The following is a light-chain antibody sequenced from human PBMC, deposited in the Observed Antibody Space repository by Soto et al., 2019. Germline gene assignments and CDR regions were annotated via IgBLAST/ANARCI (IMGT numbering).Light chain of an antibody. CDR3: QQYGSSQFT. J-gene: IGKJ3*01. CDR2: AAS. Sequence: DIQMTQSPSSLSASVGDRVTITCRASQSISSYLNWYQQKPGKAPKLLINAASSLQSGVPSRFSGSGSGTEFTLTISALQPEDFATYFCQQYGSSQFTFGPGTKVNIK. V-gene: IGKV1-39*01. CDR1: QSISSY.